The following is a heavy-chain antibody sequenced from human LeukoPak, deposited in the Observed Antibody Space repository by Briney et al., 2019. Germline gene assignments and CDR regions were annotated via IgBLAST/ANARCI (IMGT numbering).Heavy chain of an antibody. D-gene: IGHD6-13*01. J-gene: IGHJ5*02. CDR1: GFTFSTYW. CDR2: INGDGSTT. Sequence: LAGGSLRLSCAASGFTFSTYWMHWVRQAPGKGLVWVSRINGDGSTTSYADSVKGRVTISRDNAKNTLYLQMSSLRAEDTAVYYCAKAAAAGAWWFDPWGQGTLVTVSS. V-gene: IGHV3-74*01. CDR3: AKAAAAGAWWFDP.